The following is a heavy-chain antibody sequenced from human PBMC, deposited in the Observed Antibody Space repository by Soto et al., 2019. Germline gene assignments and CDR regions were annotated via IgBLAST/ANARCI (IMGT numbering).Heavy chain of an antibody. Sequence: SETLSLTCLVSGFPISSTYSWGWIRQPPGKGLEWIGSISHSGATSYSPSLTSRVSISVDTSKNQVSLKLTSVTAADTAVYFCARVTMVIRDSDHFGVDVWGHGTTVTVSS. V-gene: IGHV4-38-2*02. CDR1: GFPISSTYS. CDR2: ISHSGAT. CDR3: ARVTMVIRDSDHFGVDV. D-gene: IGHD4-17*01. J-gene: IGHJ6*02.